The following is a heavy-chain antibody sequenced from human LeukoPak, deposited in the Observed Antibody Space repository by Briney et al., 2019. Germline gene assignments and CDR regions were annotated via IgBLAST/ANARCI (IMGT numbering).Heavy chain of an antibody. D-gene: IGHD2-15*01. CDR3: ATFARVD. CDR2: VDPEDGET. V-gene: IGHV1-69-2*01. CDR1: GYTFTDYY. Sequence: ASVRVSCNVSGYTFTDYYMHWVQQAPGKGLEWMGLVDPEDGETIYAEKFQGRVTITADTSTDTAYMELSSLRSEDTAVYYCATFARVDWGQGTLVTVSS. J-gene: IGHJ4*02.